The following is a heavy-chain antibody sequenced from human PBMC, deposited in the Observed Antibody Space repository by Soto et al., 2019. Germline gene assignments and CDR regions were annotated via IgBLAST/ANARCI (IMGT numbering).Heavy chain of an antibody. J-gene: IGHJ6*02. D-gene: IGHD5-12*01. CDR1: GYSFTSYW. CDR2: IDPSDSYT. Sequence: GESLKISCKGSGYSFTSYWISWVRQMPGKGLEWMGRIDPSDSYTNYSPSFQGHVTISADKSISTAYLQWSSLKASDTAVYYCARRGYSGYYYYYGMDVWGQGTTVTVSS. V-gene: IGHV5-10-1*01. CDR3: ARRGYSGYYYYYGMDV.